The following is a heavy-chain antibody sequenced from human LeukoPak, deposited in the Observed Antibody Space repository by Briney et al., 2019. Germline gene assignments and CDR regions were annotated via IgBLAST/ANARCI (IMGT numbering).Heavy chain of an antibody. CDR1: GFTFSSNY. D-gene: IGHD2-2*01. J-gene: IGHJ5*02. Sequence: GGSLRLSCAASGFTFSSNYMSWVRQAPGKGLEWVSVIYSGGSTYYTDSVKGRFTISRDNSKNTLYLQMNSLRAEDTAVYYCARARESYCSSTSCYWFDPWGQGTLVTVSS. CDR2: IYSGGST. V-gene: IGHV3-66*02. CDR3: ARARESYCSSTSCYWFDP.